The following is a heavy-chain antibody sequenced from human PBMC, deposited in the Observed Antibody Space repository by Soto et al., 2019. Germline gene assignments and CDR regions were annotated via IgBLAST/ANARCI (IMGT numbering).Heavy chain of an antibody. V-gene: IGHV4-59*01. Sequence: TSETLSLTCTVSGGSISSYYGSWIRQPPGKGLEWIGYIYYSGSTNYNPSLKSRVTISVDTSKNQFSLKLSSVTAADTAVYYCARDSSGWYGGFDYWGQGTLVTVSS. J-gene: IGHJ4*02. CDR1: GGSISSYY. D-gene: IGHD6-19*01. CDR2: IYYSGST. CDR3: ARDSSGWYGGFDY.